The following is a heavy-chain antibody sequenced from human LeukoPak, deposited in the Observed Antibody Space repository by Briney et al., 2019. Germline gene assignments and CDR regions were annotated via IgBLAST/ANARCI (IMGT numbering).Heavy chain of an antibody. CDR3: ARVYIAEPYNWFDP. CDR1: GGSISSYY. V-gene: IGHV4-59*01. D-gene: IGHD6-13*01. Sequence: PSQTLSLTCTVSGGSISSYYWSWIRQPPGKGLEWIGYIYYSGSTNYNPSLKSRVTISVDTSKNQFSLKLSSVTAADTAVYYCARVYIAEPYNWFDPWGQGTLVTVSS. CDR2: IYYSGST. J-gene: IGHJ5*02.